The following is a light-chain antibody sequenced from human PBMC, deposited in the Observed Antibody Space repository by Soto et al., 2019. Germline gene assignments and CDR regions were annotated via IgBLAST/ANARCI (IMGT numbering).Light chain of an antibody. CDR3: QKYKSYPLT. Sequence: DIQMTQSPSSLSASVGDRVTITCRASQGISTWLAWYQQKPEKAPKTLIFDASTLQGGVPSRFSGSGSGTDFTLTISSVQPEDFATYYCQKYKSYPLTFGGGTKVDIK. J-gene: IGKJ4*01. CDR2: DAS. V-gene: IGKV1D-16*01. CDR1: QGISTW.